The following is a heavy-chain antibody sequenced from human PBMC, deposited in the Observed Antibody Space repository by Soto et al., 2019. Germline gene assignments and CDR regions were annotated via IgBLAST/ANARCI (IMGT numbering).Heavy chain of an antibody. CDR2: INHSGST. V-gene: IGHV4-34*01. D-gene: IGHD6-13*01. Sequence: SETLSLTCAVYGGSFSGYYWSWIRQPPGKGLEWIGEINHSGSTNYNPSLKSRVTISVDTSKNQFSLKLTSVTAADTAVYYCARARATIAAAAIFDCWGQGTLVTVSS. CDR1: GGSFSGYY. CDR3: ARARATIAAAAIFDC. J-gene: IGHJ4*02.